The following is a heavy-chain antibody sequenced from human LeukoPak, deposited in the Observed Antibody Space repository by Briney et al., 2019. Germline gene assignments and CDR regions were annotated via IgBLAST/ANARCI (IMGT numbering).Heavy chain of an antibody. D-gene: IGHD3-10*01. CDR3: ARGPDSGSHFAWFDP. Sequence: SETLSLTCAVYGGSFSGFYWSWVRQPPGKGLEWIGEINHSGSTHYIPSFKSRVTILVDTSRNQFSLKLTSVTAADTAVYYCARGPDSGSHFAWFDPWGQGTLVTVSS. J-gene: IGHJ5*02. V-gene: IGHV4-34*01. CDR1: GGSFSGFY. CDR2: INHSGST.